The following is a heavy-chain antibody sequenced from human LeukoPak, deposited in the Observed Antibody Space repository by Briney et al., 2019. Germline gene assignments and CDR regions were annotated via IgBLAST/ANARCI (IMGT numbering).Heavy chain of an antibody. CDR2: IYYSGST. D-gene: IGHD1-26*01. Sequence: SGTLSLTCTVSGGSISSYYWSWIRQPPGKGLEWIGYIYYSGSTNYKPSLKSRVTISVDTSKNQFSLKLSSVTAADTAVYYCARATYSGSYYYFDYWGQGTLVTVSS. J-gene: IGHJ4*02. V-gene: IGHV4-59*01. CDR1: GGSISSYY. CDR3: ARATYSGSYYYFDY.